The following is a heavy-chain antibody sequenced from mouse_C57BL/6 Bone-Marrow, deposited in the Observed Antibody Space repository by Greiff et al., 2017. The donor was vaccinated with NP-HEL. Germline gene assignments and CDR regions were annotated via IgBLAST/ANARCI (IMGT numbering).Heavy chain of an antibody. CDR1: GYTFTSYG. CDR3: ARDLLGFAY. D-gene: IGHD2-10*01. Sequence: QVQLQQSGAELARPGASVKLSCKASGYTFTSYGISWVKQRTGQGLEWIGEIYPRSGNTYYNEKFKGKATLTADKSSSTAYMELRSLTSEDSAVYFCARDLLGFAYWGQGTLVTVSA. CDR2: IYPRSGNT. V-gene: IGHV1-81*01. J-gene: IGHJ3*01.